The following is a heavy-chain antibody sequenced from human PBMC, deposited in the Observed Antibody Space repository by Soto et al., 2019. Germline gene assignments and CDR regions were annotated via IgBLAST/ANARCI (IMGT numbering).Heavy chain of an antibody. CDR1: GGSISSYY. CDR2: IYYSGST. J-gene: IGHJ6*03. CDR3: ARRPYYYYYMDV. Sequence: SETLSLTCTVSGGSISSYYWSWIRQPPGKGLEWIGYIYYSGSTNYNPSLKSRVTISVDTSKNQFSLKLSSVTAADTAVYYCARRPYYYYYMDVWGKGTTVTVSS. V-gene: IGHV4-59*08.